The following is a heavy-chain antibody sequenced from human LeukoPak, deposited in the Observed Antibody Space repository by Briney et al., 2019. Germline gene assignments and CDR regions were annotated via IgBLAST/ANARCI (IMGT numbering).Heavy chain of an antibody. CDR3: ARVNNHELYYYDSSGYPMYYFDY. V-gene: IGHV1-18*01. CDR1: GYTFTSYG. CDR2: ISAYNGNT. J-gene: IGHJ4*02. D-gene: IGHD3-22*01. Sequence: ASVKVSCKASGYTFTSYGISWVRQAPGQGLEWMGWISAYNGNTNYAQKLQGRVTMTTDTSTSTAYMELRSLRSDDTAVYYCARVNNHELYYYDSSGYPMYYFDYWGQGTLVTVSS.